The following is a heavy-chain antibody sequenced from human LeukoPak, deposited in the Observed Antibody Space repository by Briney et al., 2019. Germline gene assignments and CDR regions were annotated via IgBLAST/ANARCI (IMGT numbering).Heavy chain of an antibody. Sequence: ASVKVSCKASGYTFTGYYMHWVRQAPGQGLEWMGRINPNNGGTNYAQKFQGRVTMTTDTSTSTAYMELRSLRSDDTAVYYCARDDFWSGYWGFDYWGQGTLVTVSS. J-gene: IGHJ4*02. CDR3: ARDDFWSGYWGFDY. CDR1: GYTFTGYY. CDR2: INPNNGGT. V-gene: IGHV1-2*06. D-gene: IGHD3-3*01.